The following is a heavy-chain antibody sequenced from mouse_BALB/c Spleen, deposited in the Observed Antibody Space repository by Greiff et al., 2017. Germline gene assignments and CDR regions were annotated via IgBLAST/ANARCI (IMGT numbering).Heavy chain of an antibody. CDR2: ISYDGSN. Sequence: EVHLVESGPGLVKPSQSLSLTCSVTGYSINSGYYWNWIRQFPGNKLEWMGYISYDGSNNYNPSLKNRISITRDTSKNQFFLKLNSVTTEDTATYYCAILYDGYYPLYYYAMDYWGQGTSVTVSS. V-gene: IGHV3-6*02. CDR3: AILYDGYYPLYYYAMDY. J-gene: IGHJ4*01. D-gene: IGHD2-3*01. CDR1: GYSINSGYY.